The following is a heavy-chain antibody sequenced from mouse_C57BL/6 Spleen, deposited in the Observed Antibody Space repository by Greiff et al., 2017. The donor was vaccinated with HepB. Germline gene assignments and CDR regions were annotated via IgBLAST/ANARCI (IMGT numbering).Heavy chain of an antibody. CDR1: CFNIKDYY. D-gene: IGHD3-1*01. CDR2: IDPEDGET. Sequence: VHVKQSGAELVKPGASAKLSCTASCFNIKDYYMHWVKQRTEQGLEWIGRIDPEDGETKYAPKFQGKATITADTSSNTAYLQLSSLTSEDTAVYYCARSGLRDWFAYWGQGTLVTVSA. J-gene: IGHJ3*01. V-gene: IGHV14-2*01. CDR3: ARSGLRDWFAY.